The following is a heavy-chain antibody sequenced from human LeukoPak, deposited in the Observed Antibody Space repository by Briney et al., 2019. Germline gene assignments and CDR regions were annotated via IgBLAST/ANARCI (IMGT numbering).Heavy chain of an antibody. CDR3: ARVRSQVAGTLPNDH. CDR2: ISAYNGNT. V-gene: IGHV1-18*01. J-gene: IGHJ4*02. CDR1: GYTFTSYG. Sequence: ASVKVSCKASGYTFTSYGISWVRQAPGQGLEWMGWISAYNGNTNYAQKLQGRVTMTTDTSTSTAYMELRSLRSDDTAVYYCARVRSQVAGTLPNDHWGRGTLVTVSS. D-gene: IGHD6-19*01.